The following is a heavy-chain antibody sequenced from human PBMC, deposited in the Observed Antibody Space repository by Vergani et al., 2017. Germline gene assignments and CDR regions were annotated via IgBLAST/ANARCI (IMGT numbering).Heavy chain of an antibody. D-gene: IGHD6-19*01. Sequence: QVQLVQSGAEVKKPGASVKVSCKASGYTFTSYGISWVRQAPGQGLEWMGWISAYNGNTNYAQKLQGRVTMTTDTSTSTAYLELRSLRSDDTPVYYCARDVGGKWDSSGWYLAPGLFIGMDVWGQGTTVTVSS. J-gene: IGHJ6*02. V-gene: IGHV1-18*01. CDR2: ISAYNGNT. CDR3: ARDVGGKWDSSGWYLAPGLFIGMDV. CDR1: GYTFTSYG.